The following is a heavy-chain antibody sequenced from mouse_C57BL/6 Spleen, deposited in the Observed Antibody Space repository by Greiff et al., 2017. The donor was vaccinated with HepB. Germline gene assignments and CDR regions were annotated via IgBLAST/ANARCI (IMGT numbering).Heavy chain of an antibody. CDR3: ASNFSWFAY. CDR2: IYPGDGDT. V-gene: IGHV1-82*01. Sequence: QVQLKESGPELVKPGASVKISCKASGYAFSSSWMNWVKQRPGKGLEWIGRIYPGDGDTNYNGKFKGKATLTADKSSSTAYMQLSSLTSEDSAVYFCASNFSWFAYWGQGTLVTVSA. D-gene: IGHD1-3*01. CDR1: GYAFSSSW. J-gene: IGHJ3*01.